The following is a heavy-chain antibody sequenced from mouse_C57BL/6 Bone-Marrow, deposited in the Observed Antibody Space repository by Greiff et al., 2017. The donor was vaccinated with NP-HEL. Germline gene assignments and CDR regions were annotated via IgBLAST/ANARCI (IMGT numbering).Heavy chain of an antibody. Sequence: VQLQQSGAELVRPGASVKLSCTASGFNIKDDYMHWVKQRPEQGLEWIGWIDPENGDTEYASKFQGKATITVATSSNTASLQLSSLTSEDTAVYYCTTAQATYYWGQGTTLTVSS. J-gene: IGHJ2*01. V-gene: IGHV14-4*01. D-gene: IGHD3-2*02. CDR2: IDPENGDT. CDR1: GFNIKDDY. CDR3: TTAQATYY.